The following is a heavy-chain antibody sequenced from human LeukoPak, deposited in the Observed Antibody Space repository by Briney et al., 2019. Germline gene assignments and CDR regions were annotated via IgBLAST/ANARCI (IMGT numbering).Heavy chain of an antibody. D-gene: IGHD3-10*01. J-gene: IGHJ4*02. CDR3: ATDSTPLVRGLIIAFAY. Sequence: PSETLSLTCTVSGGSISSSSYYWGWTRQPPGKGLEWIGSIYYSGSTYYNPSLKSRVTMSVDTSKNQFSLKLSSVTAADTAVYYCATDSTPLVRGLIIAFAYWGQGTQVTVSS. V-gene: IGHV4-39*07. CDR1: GGSISSSSYY. CDR2: IYYSGST.